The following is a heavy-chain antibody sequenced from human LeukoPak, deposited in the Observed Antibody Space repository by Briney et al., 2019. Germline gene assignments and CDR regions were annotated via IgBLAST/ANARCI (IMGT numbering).Heavy chain of an antibody. Sequence: ASVKVSCKASGYTFTSYAMHWVRQAPGQRLEWMGWINAGNGNTKYSQKFQGRVTITRDTSASTAYMELSSLRSEDTAVYYCAREGIPSFKVAGTGDFDYWGQGPLVTVSS. V-gene: IGHV1-3*01. CDR1: GYTFTSYA. D-gene: IGHD6-19*01. J-gene: IGHJ4*02. CDR3: AREGIPSFKVAGTGDFDY. CDR2: INAGNGNT.